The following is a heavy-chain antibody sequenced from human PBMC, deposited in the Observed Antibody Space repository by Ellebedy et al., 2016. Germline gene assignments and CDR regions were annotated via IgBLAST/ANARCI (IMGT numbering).Heavy chain of an antibody. Sequence: GGSLRLSCAASGFTFTAFVMTWVRQAPGKGLEWVSSIDGYTFRTFYADSVKGRFTISRDNSRSTLYLQMNSLRVEDTAVYYCGYYESGSYRPPSKFDPWGQGALVTVAS. J-gene: IGHJ5*02. CDR3: GYYESGSYRPPSKFDP. V-gene: IGHV3-23*01. CDR2: IDGYTFRT. D-gene: IGHD3-10*01. CDR1: GFTFTAFV.